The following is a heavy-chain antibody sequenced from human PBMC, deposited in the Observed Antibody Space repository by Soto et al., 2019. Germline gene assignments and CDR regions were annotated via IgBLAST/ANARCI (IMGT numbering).Heavy chain of an antibody. V-gene: IGHV2-5*02. CDR2: IYRDDDK. CDR1: EFSLSINGLG. D-gene: IGHD5-12*01. J-gene: IGHJ4*02. CDR3: ARAYTGYDWGSFDY. Sequence: QITLKESGPTLVKPTQTLTLTCTFSEFSLSINGLGVGWIRQPPGKALEWLALIYRDDDKRYSPSLMSRLTITKDTSKNQVGLTMTNMDPMDTATYYCARAYTGYDWGSFDYWGQGTLVTVSS.